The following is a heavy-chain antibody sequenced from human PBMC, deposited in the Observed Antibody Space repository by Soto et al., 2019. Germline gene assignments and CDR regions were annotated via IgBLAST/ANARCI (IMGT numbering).Heavy chain of an antibody. CDR1: GGSISSGDYY. D-gene: IGHD5-12*01. CDR3: ASGGDGYNPPFDY. CDR2: IYYSGST. V-gene: IGHV4-30-4*01. Sequence: QVQLQESGPGLVKPSQTLSLTCTVSGGSISSGDYYWSWIRQPPGKGLEWIGYIYYSGSTYYNPSPKSRVXXPXDXXKTQFSLKLSSVTAADTAVYYCASGGDGYNPPFDYWGQGTLVTVSS. J-gene: IGHJ4*02.